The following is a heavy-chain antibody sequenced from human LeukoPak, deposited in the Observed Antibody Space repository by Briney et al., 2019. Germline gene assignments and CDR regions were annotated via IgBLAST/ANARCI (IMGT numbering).Heavy chain of an antibody. D-gene: IGHD3-10*01. V-gene: IGHV7-4-1*02. J-gene: IGHJ6*03. CDR1: GYTFTNHA. CDR2: IDTNTGNP. CDR3: ARRSMVQHMDV. Sequence: ASVKVSCKASGYTFTNHAINWVRQAPGQGLEYMGWIDTNTGNPSYAQAFTGRIVFSLDTSVSTAYLEIRSLKAEDSAVYFCARRSMVQHMDVWGKGTTVTISS.